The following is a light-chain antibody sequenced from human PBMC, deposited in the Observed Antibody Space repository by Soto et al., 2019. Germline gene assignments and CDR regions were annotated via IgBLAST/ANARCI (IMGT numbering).Light chain of an antibody. J-gene: IGKJ1*01. CDR3: QQYNTYYWT. Sequence: DMPMTQSPSTLSASVGDTVTITCRASQSVNSWLAWYQQKPGKAPKLLIWDASSLQSGVPSRFSGSGSGTEFTLTISSLQPDDFATYYCQQYNTYYWTFGQGTKVEVK. V-gene: IGKV1-5*01. CDR2: DAS. CDR1: QSVNSW.